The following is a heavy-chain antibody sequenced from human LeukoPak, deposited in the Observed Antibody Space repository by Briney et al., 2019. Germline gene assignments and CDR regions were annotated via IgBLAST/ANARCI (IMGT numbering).Heavy chain of an antibody. V-gene: IGHV3-7*01. J-gene: IGHJ4*02. D-gene: IGHD6-19*01. Sequence: GGSLRLSCAASGFTFSSSWMNWVRQAPGKGLQWVGNINPEGSQTRFVDSVKGRFTISRDNAKNSLYLQMNSLRAEDTAVYYCARQGYSSGKWGQGTLVTVSS. CDR1: GFTFSSSW. CDR2: INPEGSQT. CDR3: ARQGYSSGK.